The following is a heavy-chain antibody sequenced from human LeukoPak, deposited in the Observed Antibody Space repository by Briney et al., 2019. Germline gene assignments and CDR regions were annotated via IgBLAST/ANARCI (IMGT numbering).Heavy chain of an antibody. V-gene: IGHV4-59*01. CDR3: ATVAVIRGVTYFDY. CDR2: LFYSGST. D-gene: IGHD3-10*01. J-gene: IGHJ4*02. Sequence: SETLSLTCTVTGGSISSYYWSWIRQPPGKGLEWIAYLFYSGSTDYNPSLESRVTISVDTSKNQFSLKLRSVTAADTAVYYCATVAVIRGVTYFDYWGQGTLVTVSS. CDR1: GGSISSYY.